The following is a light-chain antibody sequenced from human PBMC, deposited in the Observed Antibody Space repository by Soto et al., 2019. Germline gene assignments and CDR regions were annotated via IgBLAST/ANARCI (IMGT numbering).Light chain of an antibody. CDR3: QQYLKWPLT. J-gene: IGKJ4*01. CDR2: DAS. Sequence: EIVMSHFPVTLSVFPWERATLSCRASQSVGRSLAWYQQTAGQAPRLLIYDASTGATGVPGRFSGSGSGTEFTLTISSLQSEDFAVYYCQQYLKWPLTFGGGTKVDIK. CDR1: QSVGRS. V-gene: IGKV3-15*01.